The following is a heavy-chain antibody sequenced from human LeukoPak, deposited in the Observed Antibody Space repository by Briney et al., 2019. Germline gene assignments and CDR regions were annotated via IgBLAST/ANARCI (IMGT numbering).Heavy chain of an antibody. V-gene: IGHV3-7*01. CDR1: GFTFSSYW. D-gene: IGHD6-13*01. J-gene: IGHJ4*02. CDR3: AKASSSNWYIYDY. Sequence: GGSLRLSCVGSGFTFSSYWMTWVRQAPGKGLEWVANIKDDGSEKYSVDSVKGRFTISRDNAKNSLYLQMSSLRAEDTAVYYCAKASSSNWYIYDYWGQGTLVTVSS. CDR2: IKDDGSEK.